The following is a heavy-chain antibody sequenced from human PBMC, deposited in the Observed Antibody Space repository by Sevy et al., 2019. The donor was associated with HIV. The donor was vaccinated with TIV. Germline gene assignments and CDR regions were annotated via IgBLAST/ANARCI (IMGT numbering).Heavy chain of an antibody. D-gene: IGHD4-4*01. Sequence: GSLRLSFASSGFTLRSYAMPWVRQGPGKGPEGGAGNSKDGKNKYHADPVKGRLPISEDNSKNTLYLQMNSLRAEETAVYYCARDRGNPEDYYYYGMDVWGQGTTVTVSS. J-gene: IGHJ6*02. CDR1: GFTLRSYA. CDR2: NSKDGKNK. V-gene: IGHV3-30*04. CDR3: ARDRGNPEDYYYYGMDV.